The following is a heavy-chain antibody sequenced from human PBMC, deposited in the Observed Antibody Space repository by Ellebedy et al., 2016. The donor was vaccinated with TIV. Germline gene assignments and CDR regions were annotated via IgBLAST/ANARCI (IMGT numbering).Heavy chain of an antibody. D-gene: IGHD3-16*01. CDR1: GFTFSSYA. V-gene: IGHV3-64D*06. CDR2: IVSNGDST. Sequence: GESLKISCSASGFTFSSYAMHWVRQAPGKGLEYISAIVSNGDSTYYANSVKVRFIISRDNSKNTLYLQMSSLRLEDTAVYYCVKAWGDWGQGTLVTVSS. J-gene: IGHJ4*02. CDR3: VKAWGD.